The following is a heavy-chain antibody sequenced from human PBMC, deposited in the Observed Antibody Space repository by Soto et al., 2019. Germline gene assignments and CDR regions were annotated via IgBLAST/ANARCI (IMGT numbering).Heavy chain of an antibody. CDR3: ARVQDSSGWYGGALDY. J-gene: IGHJ4*02. D-gene: IGHD6-19*01. V-gene: IGHV1-69*01. Sequence: QVQLVQSGAEVKKPGSSVKVSCKASGGTFSSYAISWVRQAPGQGLEWMGGIIPIFGTANYAQKFQGRVTITADESTSTGYMELSSLRSEDTAVYYCARVQDSSGWYGGALDYWGQGTLVTVSS. CDR2: IIPIFGTA. CDR1: GGTFSSYA.